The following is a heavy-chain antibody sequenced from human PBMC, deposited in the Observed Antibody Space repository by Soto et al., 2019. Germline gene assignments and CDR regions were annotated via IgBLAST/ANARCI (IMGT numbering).Heavy chain of an antibody. V-gene: IGHV3-74*01. J-gene: IGHJ4*02. CDR3: ADLVGAVAGIDY. Sequence: GGSLRLSCAASGFTFSSYWMHWVRQAPGKGLVWVSRINSDGSSTSYADSVKGRFTISRDNAKNTLYLQMNSLRAEDTAVYYCADLVGAVAGIDYWGQGTLVTVSS. CDR2: INSDGSST. D-gene: IGHD6-19*01. CDR1: GFTFSSYW.